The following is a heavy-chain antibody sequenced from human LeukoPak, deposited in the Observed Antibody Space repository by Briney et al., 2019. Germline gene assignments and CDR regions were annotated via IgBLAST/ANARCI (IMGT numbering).Heavy chain of an antibody. J-gene: IGHJ6*03. Sequence: GGSLRLSCAASGFSFTSYNFHWVRQAPGKGLQWLGFISYDGNIKYEDSVKGRFTISRDNSKNTLYLQMNSLRAEDTAVYYCAKEVVVAATPIGYYYYYMDVWGKETTVTISS. CDR2: ISYDGNIK. D-gene: IGHD2-15*01. CDR3: AKEVVVAATPIGYYYYYMDV. V-gene: IGHV3-30*18. CDR1: GFSFTSYN.